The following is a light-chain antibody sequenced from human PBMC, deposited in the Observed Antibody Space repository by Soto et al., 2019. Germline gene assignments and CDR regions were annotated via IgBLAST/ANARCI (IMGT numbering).Light chain of an antibody. V-gene: IGLV2-23*02. CDR2: EVS. CDR1: SSDVGSYNL. Sequence: QSVLTQPASVSGSPGQSITISCTGTSSDVGSYNLVSWYQQHPGKAPKLMIYEVSKRPSGVSNRFSGSKSGNTASLTISGLRAEDEADYYCCSYAGSSTFEVIVFGTGTKVTVL. J-gene: IGLJ1*01. CDR3: CSYAGSSTFEVIV.